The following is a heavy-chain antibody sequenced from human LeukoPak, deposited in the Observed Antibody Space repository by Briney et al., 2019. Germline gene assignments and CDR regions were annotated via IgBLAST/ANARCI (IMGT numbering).Heavy chain of an antibody. V-gene: IGHV4-59*01. CDR3: ARDWGEYDTSGCYYYYMDV. CDR2: FFYSGST. Sequence: SETLSLTCTVSGGSIISYYWSWIRQPPGKGLEWIGYFFYSGSTTYNPSLKSRVTISADTSKNQFSLKLNSVTAADTAVYYCARDWGEYDTSGCYYYYMDVWVKGNTVTVSS. CDR1: GGSIISYY. D-gene: IGHD3-22*01. J-gene: IGHJ6*03.